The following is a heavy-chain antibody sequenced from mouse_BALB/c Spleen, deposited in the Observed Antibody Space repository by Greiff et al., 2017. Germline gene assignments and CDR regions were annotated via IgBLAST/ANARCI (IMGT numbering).Heavy chain of an antibody. CDR2: IRLKSNNYAT. V-gene: IGHV6-6*02. CDR3: TRDIYYGSSYWWYFDV. Sequence: EVKLQQSGGGLVQPGGSMKLSCVASGFTFSNYWMNWVRQSPEKGLEWVAEIRLKSNNYATHYAESVKGRFTISRDDSKSSVYLQMNNLRAEDTGIYYCTRDIYYGSSYWWYFDVWGAGTTVTVSS. D-gene: IGHD1-1*01. J-gene: IGHJ1*01. CDR1: GFTFSNYW.